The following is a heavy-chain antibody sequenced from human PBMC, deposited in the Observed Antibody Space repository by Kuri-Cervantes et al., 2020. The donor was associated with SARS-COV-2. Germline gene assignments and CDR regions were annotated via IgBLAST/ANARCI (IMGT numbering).Heavy chain of an antibody. CDR3: AREAQRFTIFGVVIEGPTRENWFDP. CDR2: IGCVGDR. Sequence: GESLKISFAASGFNFSYFAIHWVRQATGEGLECVSSIGCVGDRYFPGSVKGRFTISRDNAKNSLYLQMNSLRAEDTAVYYCAREAQRFTIFGVVIEGPTRENWFDPWGQGTLVTVSS. CDR1: GFNFSYFA. V-gene: IGHV3-13*04. D-gene: IGHD3-3*01. J-gene: IGHJ5*02.